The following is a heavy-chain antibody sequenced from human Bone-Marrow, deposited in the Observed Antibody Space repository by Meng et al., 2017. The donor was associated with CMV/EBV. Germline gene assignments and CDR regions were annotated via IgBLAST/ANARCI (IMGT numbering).Heavy chain of an antibody. Sequence: GESLKISCAASGFTFSSYGMHWVRQAPGKGLEWVAVIWYDGSNKYYADSVKGRFTISRHDSQNTVYLLMNGLRAEDTAVYYCAKGSKWYDPWGQGTLVTVSS. CDR1: GFTFSSYG. J-gene: IGHJ5*02. CDR3: AKGSKWYDP. CDR2: IWYDGSNK. V-gene: IGHV3-33*06.